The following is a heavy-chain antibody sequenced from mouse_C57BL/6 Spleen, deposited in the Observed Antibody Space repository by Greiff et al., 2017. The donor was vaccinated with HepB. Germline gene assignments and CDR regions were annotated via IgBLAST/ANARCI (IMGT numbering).Heavy chain of an antibody. CDR3: ARENWDEAMDY. Sequence: EVKVEESGGGLVKPGGSLKLSCAASGFTFSSYAMSWVRQTPEKRLEWVATISDGGSYTYYPDNVKGRFTISRDNAKNNLYLQMSHLKSEDTAMYYCARENWDEAMDYWGQGTSVTVSS. D-gene: IGHD4-1*01. CDR1: GFTFSSYA. CDR2: ISDGGSYT. V-gene: IGHV5-4*01. J-gene: IGHJ4*01.